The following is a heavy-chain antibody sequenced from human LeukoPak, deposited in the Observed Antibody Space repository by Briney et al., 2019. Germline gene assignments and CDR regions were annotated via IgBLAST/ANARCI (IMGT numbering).Heavy chain of an antibody. CDR1: GSTFSSFA. CDR2: ISGSGDTT. J-gene: IGHJ4*02. D-gene: IGHD6-6*01. CDR3: ARVYSSSSLGLRY. Sequence: GGSLRLSCAASGSTFSSFAMNWVRQAPGKGLEWVSAISGSGDTTYYADSVKGRFTISRDNSKNTLYLQMNSLRAEDSATYYCARVYSSSSLGLRYWGQGTLVTVSS. V-gene: IGHV3-23*01.